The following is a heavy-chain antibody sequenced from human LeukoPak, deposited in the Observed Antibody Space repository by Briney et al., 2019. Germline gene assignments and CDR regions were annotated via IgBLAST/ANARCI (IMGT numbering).Heavy chain of an antibody. CDR1: GFTFSSYW. CDR3: ARGPTVTTYNWFDP. Sequence: GGSLRLSCAASGFTFSSYWMSWVRQAPGKGLEWVANIKQDGSEKYYVDSVKGRFTISRDNAKNSLYLQMNSLRAEDTAVYYCARGPTVTTYNWFDPWGQGTLVTVSS. J-gene: IGHJ5*02. V-gene: IGHV3-7*01. D-gene: IGHD4-17*01. CDR2: IKQDGSEK.